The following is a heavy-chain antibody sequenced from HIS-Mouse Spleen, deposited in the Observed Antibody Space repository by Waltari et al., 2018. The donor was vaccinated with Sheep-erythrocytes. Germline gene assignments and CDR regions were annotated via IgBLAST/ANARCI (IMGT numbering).Heavy chain of an antibody. CDR3: SRMVDRRAKGYFDY. CDR2: IFSNDEK. J-gene: IGHJ4*02. Sequence: QVTLKESGPVLVKPTETFTLTCTVSGLSLSNARLGVSWIRQPPGKALEWFAHIFSNDEKSYSASRKCRLTFSKDSSKSQVVLTMANRDPVDTATYYCSRMVDRRAKGYFDYWGQGTLVTVSS. CDR1: GLSLSNARLG. V-gene: IGHV2-26*01.